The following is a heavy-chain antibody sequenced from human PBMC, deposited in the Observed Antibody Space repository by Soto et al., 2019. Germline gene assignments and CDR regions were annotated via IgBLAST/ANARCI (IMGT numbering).Heavy chain of an antibody. Sequence: EVQLVESGGGLVKPGGSLRLSCAASGFTFSTYSMNWVRQAPGKGLEWVSSISGSSSYIDYADSVKGRFTISRDNAKNSLYLQMNSLRAEDTAVYYCARGYHYYDSSGYDKWDAFDIWGQGTMVTVSS. CDR2: ISGSSSYI. CDR1: GFTFSTYS. V-gene: IGHV3-21*01. CDR3: ARGYHYYDSSGYDKWDAFDI. J-gene: IGHJ3*02. D-gene: IGHD3-22*01.